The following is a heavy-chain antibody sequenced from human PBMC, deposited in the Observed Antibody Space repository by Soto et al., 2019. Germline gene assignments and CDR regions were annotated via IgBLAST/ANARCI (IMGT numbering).Heavy chain of an antibody. CDR3: ARRYSSAFDI. D-gene: IGHD6-13*01. CDR1: GGSISSYY. CDR2: IYYSGST. J-gene: IGHJ3*02. Sequence: PSETLSLTCTVSGGSISSYYCSWIRQPPEKGLEWIGYIYYSGSTNYNPSLKSRVTISVDTSKNQYSLKLSSLTAADTAVYYCARRYSSAFDIWGQGKMLTVSS. V-gene: IGHV4-59*08.